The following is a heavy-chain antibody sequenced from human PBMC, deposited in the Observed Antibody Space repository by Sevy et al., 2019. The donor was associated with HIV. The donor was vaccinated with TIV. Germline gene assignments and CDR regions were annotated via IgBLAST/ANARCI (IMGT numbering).Heavy chain of an antibody. Sequence: SETLSLTCTVSGGSISSYYWSWIRQPAGKGPEWIGRIYTSGSTNYNPSLKSRVTMSVDTSKNQFSLKLSSVTAADTAVYYCARATMVRGVTANYYFDYWGQGTLVTVSS. CDR3: ARATMVRGVTANYYFDY. CDR1: GGSISSYY. CDR2: IYTSGST. D-gene: IGHD3-10*01. J-gene: IGHJ4*02. V-gene: IGHV4-4*07.